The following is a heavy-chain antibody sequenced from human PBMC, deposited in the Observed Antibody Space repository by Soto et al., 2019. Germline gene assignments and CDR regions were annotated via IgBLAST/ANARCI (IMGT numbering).Heavy chain of an antibody. CDR3: ARTTAVPNTLRSRYFFDY. CDR2: VYYSGTT. D-gene: IGHD4-17*01. CDR1: DGSVSDKTYY. Sequence: SDTLSHTCSVSDGSVSDKTYYWSWNRQPPGKRLEWIGYVYYSGTTNYNPSLKSRVTISVDLSKNRFSLRLSSVTTADTALYYCARTTAVPNTLRSRYFFDYWGQGTLVTVSS. V-gene: IGHV4-61*01. J-gene: IGHJ4*02.